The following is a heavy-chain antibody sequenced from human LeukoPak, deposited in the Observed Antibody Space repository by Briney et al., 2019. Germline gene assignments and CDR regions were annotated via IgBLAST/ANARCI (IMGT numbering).Heavy chain of an antibody. CDR3: ATDRLYRGHSYGFDY. CDR1: GGSVSSGSYY. V-gene: IGHV4-61*01. D-gene: IGHD5-18*01. CDR2: ISYSGST. Sequence: PSETLSLTCTVSGGSVSSGSYYWSWIRQPPGKGLEWIGYISYSGSTNYNPSLKSRLTMSVDRSKNQFSMKLSSVTAADTAVYYCATDRLYRGHSYGFDYGGQGPLITVTS. J-gene: IGHJ4*02.